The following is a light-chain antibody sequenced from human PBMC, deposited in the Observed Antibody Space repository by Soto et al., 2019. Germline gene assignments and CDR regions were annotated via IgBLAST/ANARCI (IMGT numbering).Light chain of an antibody. V-gene: IGKV3-11*01. CDR1: QSVSSS. CDR2: DAS. Sequence: EIVLTQSPATLSLSPGERATLSCRASQSVSSSLAWSQQKPGQAPRLLIYDASNRATGIPARFSGSGSGTDFTLTISSLEPEDFAEYYCQQRSNWPPFTFGQRTRRAI. CDR3: QQRSNWPPFT. J-gene: IGKJ5*01.